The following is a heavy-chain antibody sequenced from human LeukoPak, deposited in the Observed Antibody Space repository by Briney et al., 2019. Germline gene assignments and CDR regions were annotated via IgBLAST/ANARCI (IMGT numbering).Heavy chain of an antibody. Sequence: PSETLSLTCTVSGGSVSSSTYYWGWIRQPPGKGLEWIGRIYDSGSTHYNPSLKRRVTISVDTSKNQSSVKLSSVTAADTAVYYCARHPSAYCSSTSCPEYWGQGTLVTVSS. CDR3: ARHPSAYCSSTSCPEY. V-gene: IGHV4-39*01. CDR2: IYDSGST. J-gene: IGHJ4*02. CDR1: GGSVSSSTYY. D-gene: IGHD2-2*01.